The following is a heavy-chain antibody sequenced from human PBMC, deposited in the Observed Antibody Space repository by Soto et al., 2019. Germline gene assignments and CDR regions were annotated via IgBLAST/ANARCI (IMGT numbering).Heavy chain of an antibody. CDR3: ARDALSRDSI. CDR2: ISYSGST. D-gene: IGHD3-22*01. CDR1: GGSISSGGYY. Sequence: QVQLQESGPGLVKPSQTLSLTCTVSGGSISSGGYYWSWIRQHPGKGLEWIGYISYSGSTYYNPSLGSXVXIXXDTSKSQFSLQLSSVTAADTAVYYCARDALSRDSIWGQGTLVTVSS. V-gene: IGHV4-31*03. J-gene: IGHJ4*02.